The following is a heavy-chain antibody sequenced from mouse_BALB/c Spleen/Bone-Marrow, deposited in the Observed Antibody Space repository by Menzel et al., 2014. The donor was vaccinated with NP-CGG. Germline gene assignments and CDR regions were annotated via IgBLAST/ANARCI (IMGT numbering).Heavy chain of an antibody. V-gene: IGHV1S81*02. Sequence: QVQLQQSGAELVKPGASVKSSCKASGYTFTSYYMYWVKQRPGQGLEWIGEITPSNGDTNFNEKFKSKATLTVDKSSSTAYMQLSSLTSEDSAVYYCSREGAYWGQGTLVTVSA. CDR3: SREGAY. CDR2: ITPSNGDT. CDR1: GYTFTSYY. J-gene: IGHJ3*01.